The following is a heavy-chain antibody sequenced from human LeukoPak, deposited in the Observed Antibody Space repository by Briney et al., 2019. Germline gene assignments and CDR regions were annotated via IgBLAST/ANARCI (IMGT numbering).Heavy chain of an antibody. J-gene: IGHJ3*02. CDR1: GFTFSSHA. D-gene: IGHD2-2*01. CDR3: TTPFPARYCSSTICYLPDDAFDI. CDR2: ISGRGGST. Sequence: PGGSLRLSCAASGFTFSSHAMSWVRQAPGKGLEWVSAISGRGGSTYYADSVKGRFTISRDNSKNTLYLQMNSLRAEDTAVYYCTTPFPARYCSSTICYLPDDAFDIWGQGTMVTVSS. V-gene: IGHV3-23*01.